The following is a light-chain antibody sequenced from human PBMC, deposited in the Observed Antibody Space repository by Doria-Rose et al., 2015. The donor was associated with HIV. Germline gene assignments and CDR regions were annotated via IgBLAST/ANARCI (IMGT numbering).Light chain of an antibody. Sequence: QPHSVSESPGKTVTISCTRSSGSIASNYVQWYQQRPGSSPTTVIYEDNQRPSGVPDRFSGSIDSSSNSASLTISGLKTEDEADYYCQSYDNSTWVFGGGTKLTVL. CDR2: EDN. V-gene: IGLV6-57*01. J-gene: IGLJ3*02. CDR1: SGSIASNY. CDR3: QSYDNSTWV.